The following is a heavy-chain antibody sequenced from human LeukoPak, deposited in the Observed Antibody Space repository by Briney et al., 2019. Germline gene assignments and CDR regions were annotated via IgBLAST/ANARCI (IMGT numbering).Heavy chain of an antibody. CDR1: GFTFSSYA. D-gene: IGHD6-13*01. J-gene: IGHJ6*02. V-gene: IGHV3-23*01. CDR3: AKVDGAAGPYYYYGMDV. Sequence: GGSLRLSCAASGFTFSSYAMSWVRQAPGKGLEWVSAISGSGGSTYYADSVKGRFTISRDNSKNTLYLQMNSLGAEDTAVYYCAKVDGAAGPYYYYGMDVWGQGTTVTVSS. CDR2: ISGSGGST.